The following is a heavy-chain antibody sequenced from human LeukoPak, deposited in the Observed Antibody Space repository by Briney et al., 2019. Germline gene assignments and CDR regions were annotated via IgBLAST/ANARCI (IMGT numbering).Heavy chain of an antibody. CDR2: IRYDGSNK. J-gene: IGHJ4*02. V-gene: IGHV3-30*02. CDR3: AKDFPPFGGVIVPLDY. CDR1: GFTFSSYG. Sequence: GGSLRLSCAASGFTFSSYGMHWVRQAPGKGLEWVAFIRYDGSNKYYADSVKGRFTISRDNSKNTLCLQMNSLRAEDTAVYYCAKDFPPFGGVIVPLDYWGQGTLVTVSS. D-gene: IGHD3-16*02.